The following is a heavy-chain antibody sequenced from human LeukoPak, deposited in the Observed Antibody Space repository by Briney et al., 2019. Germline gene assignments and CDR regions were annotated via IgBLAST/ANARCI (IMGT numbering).Heavy chain of an antibody. D-gene: IGHD6-13*01. CDR3: ARRTAAAGAYCMDV. Sequence: GESLKISCKGSGYSFTNYWIAWVRQMPGKGLEWMGILYPGDSDTRYSPSFQGQVTISADKSTSTAYLQWSSLKAADSAMYYCARRTAAAGAYCMDVWGKGTTVTVSS. V-gene: IGHV5-51*01. J-gene: IGHJ6*03. CDR2: LYPGDSDT. CDR1: GYSFTNYW.